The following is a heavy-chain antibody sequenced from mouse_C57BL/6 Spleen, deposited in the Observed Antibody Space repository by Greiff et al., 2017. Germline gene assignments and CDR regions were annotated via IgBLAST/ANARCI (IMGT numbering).Heavy chain of an antibody. CDR2: IHPNSGST. CDR1: GYTFTSYW. D-gene: IGHD2-2*01. J-gene: IGHJ1*03. CDR3: ARVYGYDGYFDV. V-gene: IGHV1-64*01. Sequence: QVQLKQPGAELVKPGASVKLSCKASGYTFTSYWMHWVKQRPGQGLEWIGMIHPNSGSTNYNEKFKSKATLTVDKSSSTAYMQLSSLTSEDSAVYYCARVYGYDGYFDVWGTGTTVTVSS.